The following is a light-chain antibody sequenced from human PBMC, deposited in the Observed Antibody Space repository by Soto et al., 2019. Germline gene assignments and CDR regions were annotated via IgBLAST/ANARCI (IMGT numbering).Light chain of an antibody. Sequence: DIQMTQSPSTLSASIGDRVTITCRASQGISSWLAWYQQKPGKAPKLLIYKASNLESGVPSRFSGSGSGTEFTLTISSLQPDDFANYYCQQYDSYWTFGQGTKVEVK. CDR2: KAS. CDR3: QQYDSYWT. V-gene: IGKV1-5*03. CDR1: QGISSW. J-gene: IGKJ1*01.